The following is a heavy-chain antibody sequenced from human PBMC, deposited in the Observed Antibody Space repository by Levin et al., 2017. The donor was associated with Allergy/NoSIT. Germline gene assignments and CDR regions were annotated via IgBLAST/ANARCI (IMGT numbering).Heavy chain of an antibody. CDR3: ARDDGYFDY. V-gene: IGHV3-30*04. J-gene: IGHJ4*02. CDR2: ISYDGSNK. CDR1: GFTFSSYA. Sequence: GGSLRLSCAASGFTFSSYAMHWVRQAPGKGLEWVAVISYDGSNKYYADSVKGRFTISRDNSKNTLYLQMNSLRAEDTAVYYCARDDGYFDYWGQGTLVTVSS. D-gene: IGHD5-24*01.